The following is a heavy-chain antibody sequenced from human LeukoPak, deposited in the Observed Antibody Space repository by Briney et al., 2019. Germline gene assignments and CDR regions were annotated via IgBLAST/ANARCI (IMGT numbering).Heavy chain of an antibody. CDR3: ARGRYSYFDY. D-gene: IGHD5-18*01. J-gene: IGHJ4*02. CDR1: GFTFNNYA. V-gene: IGHV3-23*01. Sequence: GGSLRLSCAASGFTFNNYAMNWVRQAPGKGLEWVSVISGSGGTTYYADSVKGRFTISRDSSKNTLYLQMNSLRAEDTAVYYCARGRYSYFDYWGQGTLVTVSS. CDR2: ISGSGGTT.